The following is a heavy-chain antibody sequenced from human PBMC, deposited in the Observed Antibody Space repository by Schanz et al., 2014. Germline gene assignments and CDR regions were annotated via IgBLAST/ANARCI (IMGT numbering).Heavy chain of an antibody. CDR1: GYTLKNYG. CDR3: ARSNYYDNSDYYNSFDY. D-gene: IGHD3-22*01. J-gene: IGHJ4*02. V-gene: IGHV1-69*04. CDR2: IIPILGIA. Sequence: QAQLMQSGPELKRPGASVKVSCTASGYTLKNYGISWVRQAPGLGLEWMGRIIPILGIANYAQKFQGRVTNTADKSTSTAYMDLSSLRPEDTAVYYCARSNYYDNSDYYNSFDYWGQGTLVTVSS.